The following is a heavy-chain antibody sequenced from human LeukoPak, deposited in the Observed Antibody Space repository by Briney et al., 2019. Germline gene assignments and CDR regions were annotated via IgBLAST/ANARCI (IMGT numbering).Heavy chain of an antibody. CDR1: GFTFSIYS. CDR3: ARDADPSGYYYGWLDP. Sequence: GGALRLSCAASGFTFSIYSMNWVRQAPGKGLEWISYISSGSTMYYADSVKGRFTISGDNAKNSLYLQMDSLRAEDTAVYYCARDADPSGYYYGWLDPWGQGTLVTVSS. CDR2: ISSGSTM. D-gene: IGHD3-22*01. J-gene: IGHJ5*02. V-gene: IGHV3-48*04.